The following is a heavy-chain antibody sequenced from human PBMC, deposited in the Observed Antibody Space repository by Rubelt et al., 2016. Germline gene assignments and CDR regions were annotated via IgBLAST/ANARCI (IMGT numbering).Heavy chain of an antibody. CDR3: ARGLGTLVRGVIEWFFFDY. D-gene: IGHD3-10*01. Sequence: QVQLVQSGAEVKKPGASVKVSCKASGYTFTSYYMHWVRQAPGQGLEWMGIINPSGGSTSYAQKFQGRVTMTRDTSTSTVYMGLSSLRSEDTAVYYCARGLGTLVRGVIEWFFFDYWGQGTLVTVSS. J-gene: IGHJ4*02. V-gene: IGHV1-46*01. CDR2: INPSGGST. CDR1: GYTFTSYY.